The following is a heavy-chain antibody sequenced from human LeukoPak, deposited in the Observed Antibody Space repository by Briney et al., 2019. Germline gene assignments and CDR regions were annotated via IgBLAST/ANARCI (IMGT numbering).Heavy chain of an antibody. D-gene: IGHD1-26*01. CDR2: INPNSGDT. CDR3: ARGRGSYSFDY. V-gene: IGHV1-2*02. CDR1: RYTFTGYY. J-gene: IGHJ4*02. Sequence: ASVKVSCKASRYTFTGYYIHWVRLAPGQGLGWMGWINPNSGDTNYAQKFQGRVTMTRDTSISTAYLELSRLRSDDTAVYYCARGRGSYSFDYWGQGTLVTVSS.